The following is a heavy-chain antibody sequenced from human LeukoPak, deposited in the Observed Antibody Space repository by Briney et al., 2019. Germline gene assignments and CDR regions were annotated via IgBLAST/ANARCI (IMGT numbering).Heavy chain of an antibody. D-gene: IGHD2-15*01. CDR2: ISSNGGST. Sequence: PGGSLRLSCAASGLTFSSYAMHWVRQAPGKGLEYVSAISSNGGSTYYANSVKGRFTISRDNSKNTLYLQMGSLRAEDMAVYYCARGGRYCSGGSCYVNYYYYMDVWGKGTTVTVSS. V-gene: IGHV3-64*01. CDR3: ARGGRYCSGGSCYVNYYYYMDV. CDR1: GLTFSSYA. J-gene: IGHJ6*03.